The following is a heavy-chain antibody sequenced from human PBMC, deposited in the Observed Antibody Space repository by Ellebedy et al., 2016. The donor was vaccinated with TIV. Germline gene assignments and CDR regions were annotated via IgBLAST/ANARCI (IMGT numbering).Heavy chain of an antibody. Sequence: AASVKVSCKVSGYTLTELSMHWVRQAPGKGLEWMGGFDPEERKTIYAQKFQGRVTMTEDTSTDTAYMVLNSLRSEDTAIYYCSTVGENGHFSTNFDYWGQGTLVTVSS. V-gene: IGHV1-24*01. CDR3: STVGENGHFSTNFDY. CDR2: FDPEERKT. CDR1: GYTLTELS. J-gene: IGHJ4*02. D-gene: IGHD2-8*01.